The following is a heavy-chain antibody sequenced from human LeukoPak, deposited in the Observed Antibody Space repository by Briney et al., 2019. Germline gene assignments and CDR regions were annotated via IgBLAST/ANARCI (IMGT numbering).Heavy chain of an antibody. CDR3: ARASDSSGYYAPQHYFDY. D-gene: IGHD3-22*01. V-gene: IGHV1-46*03. Sequence: GASVKVSCKASGYTFTSYYMHWVRQAPGQGLEWMGIINPSGGSTSYAQKSQGRVTMTRDTSTSTVYIELSSLRSEDTAVYYCARASDSSGYYAPQHYFDYWGQGTLVTVSS. CDR2: INPSGGST. J-gene: IGHJ4*02. CDR1: GYTFTSYY.